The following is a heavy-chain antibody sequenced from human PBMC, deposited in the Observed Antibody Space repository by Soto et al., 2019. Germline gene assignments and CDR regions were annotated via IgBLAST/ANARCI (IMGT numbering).Heavy chain of an antibody. J-gene: IGHJ6*02. D-gene: IGHD3-3*01. CDR2: IVVGSGNT. CDR1: GFTFTTSA. V-gene: IGHV1-58*01. Sequence: SXKVSCKASGFTFTTSAVQWVRQARVQLLEWIGWIVVGSGNTNYAQKFQERVTITRDMSTSTAYMELSSLKASDTAMYYCARHNVNHITIFGVVIYGGLDVWGQGTTVTVSS. CDR3: ARHNVNHITIFGVVIYGGLDV.